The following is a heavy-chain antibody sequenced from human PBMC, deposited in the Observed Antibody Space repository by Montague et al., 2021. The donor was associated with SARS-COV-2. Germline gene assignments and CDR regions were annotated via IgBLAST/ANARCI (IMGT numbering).Heavy chain of an antibody. D-gene: IGHD3-16*02. Sequence: SLRLSFAASGFTFSNYDMHWVRQAPGKGPEWISSISTSAYTTSYAGSVKGRFTISRDNGKNSLYLQMNSLRVEDTAVYYCTSDYRSIVGDGLDIWGQGTKVTVSS. CDR2: ISTSAYTT. V-gene: IGHV3-48*03. J-gene: IGHJ3*02. CDR3: TSDYRSIVGDGLDI. CDR1: GFTFSNYD.